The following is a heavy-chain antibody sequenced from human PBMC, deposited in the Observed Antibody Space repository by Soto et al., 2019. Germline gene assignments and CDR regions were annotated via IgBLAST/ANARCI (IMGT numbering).Heavy chain of an antibody. Sequence: QVQLVESGGGVVQPGRSLRLSCVGSGFTFSTYGIHWVRQAPGKGLEWVAVIWYDGSIKYYADSVKGRFTISRDNSKNTLYLQLNNLSLEDTAVYYCARAVGPYDYWGQGTLVTVSS. CDR1: GFTFSTYG. V-gene: IGHV3-33*01. CDR3: ARAVGPYDY. J-gene: IGHJ4*02. CDR2: IWYDGSIK.